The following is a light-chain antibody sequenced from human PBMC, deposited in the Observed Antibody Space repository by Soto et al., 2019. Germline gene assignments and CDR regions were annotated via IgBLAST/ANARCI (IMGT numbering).Light chain of an antibody. Sequence: QSVLTQPPSVSAATGQQVTISCSGSSSNIGNNYVSWYQQLPGTAPKLLIYDNNKRPSGIPDRFSGSKSGTSATLGITGLQTGDEADYYCGTWDSSLSAVVFGGGTKLTVL. CDR3: GTWDSSLSAVV. V-gene: IGLV1-51*01. J-gene: IGLJ2*01. CDR2: DNN. CDR1: SSNIGNNY.